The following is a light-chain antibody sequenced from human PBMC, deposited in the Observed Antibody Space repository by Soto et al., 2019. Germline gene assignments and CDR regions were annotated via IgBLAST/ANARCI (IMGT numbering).Light chain of an antibody. Sequence: QSALTQPASVSGSPGQSITISCTGTSSDVGSYNYVSWYQQHPGKAPKLMIYEVRNRPSGVSDRFSGSKSGKTASLTIFGLQAEDEADYYCCSYAGSYTHYVFGTGTKVTVL. CDR3: CSYAGSYTHYV. CDR2: EVR. V-gene: IGLV2-14*01. CDR1: SSDVGSYNY. J-gene: IGLJ1*01.